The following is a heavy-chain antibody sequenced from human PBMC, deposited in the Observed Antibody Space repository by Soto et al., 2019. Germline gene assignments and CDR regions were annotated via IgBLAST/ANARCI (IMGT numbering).Heavy chain of an antibody. J-gene: IGHJ4*02. CDR2: INGAGTSA. CDR1: GFTLSNYW. CDR3: ARGGRGGSFDY. D-gene: IGHD3-16*01. V-gene: IGHV3-74*01. Sequence: EVQLVESGGGLVQPGGSLRLSCAVSGFTLSNYWMHWVRQAPGKGLEWVSRINGAGTSAVYSESVKGRFTISRDDAKNTLDVQRNSLRADDSAVYFCARGGRGGSFDYWGQGTLVTVSS.